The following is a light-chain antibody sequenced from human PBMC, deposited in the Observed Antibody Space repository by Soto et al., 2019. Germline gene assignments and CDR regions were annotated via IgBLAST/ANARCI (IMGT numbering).Light chain of an antibody. J-gene: IGKJ1*01. CDR1: QSVSSY. Sequence: EIVLTQSGAAVSLSPGERATLSCRASQSVSSYLAWYQQKPGQAPRLLIYDASNRATGIPARFSGSGSGTDFTLTISRLEPEDFAVYYCQQYGSSGTFGQGTKV. CDR2: DAS. CDR3: QQYGSSGT. V-gene: IGKV3-20*01.